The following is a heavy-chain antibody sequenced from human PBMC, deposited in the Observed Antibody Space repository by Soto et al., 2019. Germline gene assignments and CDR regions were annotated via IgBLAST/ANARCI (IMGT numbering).Heavy chain of an antibody. J-gene: IGHJ4*02. D-gene: IGHD4-17*01. Sequence: QVQLVESGGGVVQPGRSLRLSCAASGFTFSSYGMHWVRQAPGKGLEWVAVIWYDGSNKYYADSVKGRFTISRDNSKTTLYLQMNSLRAEDTAVYYCAQDYGEGIDYWGQGTLVTVSS. CDR2: IWYDGSNK. CDR1: GFTFSSYG. CDR3: AQDYGEGIDY. V-gene: IGHV3-33*06.